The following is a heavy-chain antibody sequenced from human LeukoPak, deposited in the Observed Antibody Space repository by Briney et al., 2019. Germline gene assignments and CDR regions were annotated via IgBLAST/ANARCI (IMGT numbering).Heavy chain of an antibody. V-gene: IGHV3-23*01. CDR1: GFTFSSYA. D-gene: IGHD2-2*01. CDR2: ISGSGGST. CDR3: AKDQDIVVVPAAGFDY. J-gene: IGHJ4*02. Sequence: PGGSLRLSXAASGFTFSSYAMSWVRQAPGKGLEWVSAISGSGGSTYYADSVKGRFTISRDNSKNTLYLQMNSLRAEDTAVYYCAKDQDIVVVPAAGFDYWGQGTLVTVSS.